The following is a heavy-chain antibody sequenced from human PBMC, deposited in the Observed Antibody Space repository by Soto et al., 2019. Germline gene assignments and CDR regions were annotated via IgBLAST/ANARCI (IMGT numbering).Heavy chain of an antibody. D-gene: IGHD3-10*01. CDR2: INHRGST. Sequence: SETLSLTCAVYGGSFSGYYWSWIRQPPGKGLEWIGEINHRGSTNYNPSLKSRVTISVDTSKTPFSLKLSSVTAADTAVYYCARYGYGSGSHYYFDYWGQGTLVTVSS. V-gene: IGHV4-34*01. CDR3: ARYGYGSGSHYYFDY. CDR1: GGSFSGYY. J-gene: IGHJ4*02.